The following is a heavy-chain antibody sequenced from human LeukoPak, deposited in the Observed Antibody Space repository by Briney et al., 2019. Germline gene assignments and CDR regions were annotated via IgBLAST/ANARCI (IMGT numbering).Heavy chain of an antibody. CDR3: ARGRQQPWLYYFDY. J-gene: IGHJ4*02. Sequence: GGSLRLSCAASGFTVSSDYMSWVRQAPGKGLEWVSVIYSGGSTYYADSVKGRFTISRDNSKNTLYLQMNSLRAEDTAVYYCARGRQQPWLYYFDYWGQGTLVTVSS. CDR2: IYSGGST. CDR1: GFTVSSDY. V-gene: IGHV3-66*01. D-gene: IGHD6-13*01.